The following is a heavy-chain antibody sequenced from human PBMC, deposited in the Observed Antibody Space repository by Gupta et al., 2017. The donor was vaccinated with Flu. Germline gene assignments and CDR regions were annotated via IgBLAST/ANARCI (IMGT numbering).Heavy chain of an antibody. CDR3: ARGGLRAFY. CDR1: GFTFSSYG. J-gene: IGHJ4*02. Sequence: QVQLVESGGGVVQPGRSLRLSCAASGFTFSSYGMHWVRQAPGKGLEWVAVIWYDGSNKSYAAPVKGRFTIPRENSKNPLNWKRTGRGAEKTAVNYCARGGLRAFYWGKGTLVPFSS. V-gene: IGHV3-33*01. CDR2: IWYDGSNK.